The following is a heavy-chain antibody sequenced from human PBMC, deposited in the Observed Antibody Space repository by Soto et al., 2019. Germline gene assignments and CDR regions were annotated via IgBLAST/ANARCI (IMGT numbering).Heavy chain of an antibody. CDR1: GGSISSGGYS. D-gene: IGHD3-22*01. CDR3: ARERAVHSSGYYHNWFDP. CDR2: IYHSGST. J-gene: IGHJ5*02. V-gene: IGHV4-30-2*01. Sequence: QLQLQESGSGLVKPSQTLSLTCAVSGGSISSGGYSWSWIRQPPGKGLEWIGYIYHSGSTYYNPSLKSRVTISVDRSKNQFSLKLSSVTAADTAVYYCARERAVHSSGYYHNWFDPWGQGTLVTVSS.